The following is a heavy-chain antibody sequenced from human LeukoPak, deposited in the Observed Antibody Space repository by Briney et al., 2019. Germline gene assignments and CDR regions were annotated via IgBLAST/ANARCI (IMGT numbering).Heavy chain of an antibody. CDR1: GGSISSSSYY. J-gene: IGHJ2*01. Sequence: SETLSLTCTVSGGSISSSSYYWGWIRQPPGKGLEWIGSIYYSGSTYYNPSLKSRVTISVDTSKNQFSLKLSSVTAADTAVYYYARWAGGDYVWGSYRPYWYFDLWGRGTLVTVSS. CDR3: ARWAGGDYVWGSYRPYWYFDL. V-gene: IGHV4-39*01. D-gene: IGHD3-16*02. CDR2: IYYSGST.